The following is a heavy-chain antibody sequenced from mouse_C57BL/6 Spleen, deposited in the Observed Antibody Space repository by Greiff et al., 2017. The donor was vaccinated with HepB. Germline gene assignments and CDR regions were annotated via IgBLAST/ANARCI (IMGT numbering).Heavy chain of an antibody. V-gene: IGHV1-9*01. CDR2: ILPGSGST. D-gene: IGHD3-2*02. Sequence: QVQLQQSGAKLMKPGASVKLSCKATGYTFTGYWIEWVKQRPGHGLEWIGEILPGSGSTNYNEKFKGKATFTADTSSNTAYMQLSSLTTEDSAIYYCAREERQLRDGPFAYWGQGTLVTVSA. J-gene: IGHJ3*01. CDR1: GYTFTGYW. CDR3: AREERQLRDGPFAY.